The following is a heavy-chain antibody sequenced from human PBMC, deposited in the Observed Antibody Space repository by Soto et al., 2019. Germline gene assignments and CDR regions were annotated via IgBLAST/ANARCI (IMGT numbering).Heavy chain of an antibody. D-gene: IGHD3-9*01. Sequence: QITLKESGPTLVKPTQTLTLTCTFSGFSLSTSGVGVGWIRQPPGKALEWLALIYWDDDKRYSPSLKSRLTITKDTSKKQVVLTMTNMDPVDTATYYCARTYYDILTGYYTFDYWCQGTLVTDSS. CDR1: GFSLSTSGVG. J-gene: IGHJ4*02. CDR3: ARTYYDILTGYYTFDY. V-gene: IGHV2-5*02. CDR2: IYWDDDK.